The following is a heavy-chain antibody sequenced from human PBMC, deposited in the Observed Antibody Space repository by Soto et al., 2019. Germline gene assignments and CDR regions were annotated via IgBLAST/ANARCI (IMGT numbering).Heavy chain of an antibody. D-gene: IGHD2-2*01. J-gene: IGHJ4*02. V-gene: IGHV3-30*18. CDR1: GFTFSSYG. CDR3: AKDFRVEGVPAAIGEEAPDY. CDR2: ISYDGSNK. Sequence: GGSLRLSCAASGFTFSSYGMHWVRQAPGKGLEWVAVISYDGSNKYYADSVKGRFTISRDNSKNTLYLQMNSLRAEDTAVYYCAKDFRVEGVPAAIGEEAPDYWGQGTLVTVSS.